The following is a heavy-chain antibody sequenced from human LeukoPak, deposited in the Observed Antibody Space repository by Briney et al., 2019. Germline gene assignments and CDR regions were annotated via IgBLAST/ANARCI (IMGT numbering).Heavy chain of an antibody. Sequence: SQTLPLTCSVSGGSISHSNYFWSGVRQPPRKGLEWIAYILYSGTAYYNPSLESRVTMSVDTSKNQFFLKMSSVTAADTAVYYCARGIIGATDTSDAFDIWGQGTTVTVSS. V-gene: IGHV4-30-4*08. CDR3: ARGIIGATDTSDAFDI. J-gene: IGHJ3*02. D-gene: IGHD6-13*01. CDR2: ILYSGTA. CDR1: GGSISHSNYF.